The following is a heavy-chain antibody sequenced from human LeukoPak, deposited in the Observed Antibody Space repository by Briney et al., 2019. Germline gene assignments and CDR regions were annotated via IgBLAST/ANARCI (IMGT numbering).Heavy chain of an antibody. J-gene: IGHJ4*02. CDR2: ISPYNGNT. V-gene: IGHV1-18*01. CDR3: AREAENYDTSGFNFDY. D-gene: IGHD3-22*01. CDR1: GYTFTSYV. Sequence: ASVKVSCKASGYTFTSYVISWVRQAPGQGLEWMAWISPYNGNTNYAHKLQGRVTITTDTSTSTAYMELRSLRSDDTAVYYCAREAENYDTSGFNFDYWGQGTLATVSS.